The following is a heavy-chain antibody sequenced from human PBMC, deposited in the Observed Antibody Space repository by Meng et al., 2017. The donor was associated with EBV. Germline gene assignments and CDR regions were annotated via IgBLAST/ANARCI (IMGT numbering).Heavy chain of an antibody. CDR3: VRELVGGTFDY. D-gene: IGHD1/OR15-1a*01. CDR2: IIPAGGNT. J-gene: IGHJ4*02. V-gene: IGHV1-46*01. Sequence: QVQLVPSGAEVKKPGASVKVSCKASGSTFTSYYLHWVRQAPGQGLEWMGIIIPAGGNTNYAQKFRGRFTMTRDTSTSTVYMDLSILTSEDTAVYYCVRELVGGTFDYWGQGTLVTVSS. CDR1: GSTFTSYY.